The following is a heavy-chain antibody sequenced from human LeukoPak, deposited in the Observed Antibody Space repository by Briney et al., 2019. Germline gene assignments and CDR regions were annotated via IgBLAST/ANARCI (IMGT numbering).Heavy chain of an antibody. D-gene: IGHD6-19*01. CDR2: IWYDGSNK. CDR1: GFTFSSYG. V-gene: IGHV3-33*06. CDR3: AKDETTSSGWYVLDY. J-gene: IGHJ4*02. Sequence: PGRSLRLSCAASGFTFSSYGMHWVRQAPGKGLEWVAVIWYDGSNKYYADSVKGRFTISRDNSKNTLYLQMNSLRAEDTAVYYCAKDETTSSGWYVLDYWGQGTLVTVSS.